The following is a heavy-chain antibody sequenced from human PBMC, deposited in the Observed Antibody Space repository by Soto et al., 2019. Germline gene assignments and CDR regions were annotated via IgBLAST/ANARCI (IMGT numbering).Heavy chain of an antibody. D-gene: IGHD5-12*01. CDR3: ARRPGMGVATIEGYYFDY. J-gene: IGHJ4*02. CDR1: GGSFSGYY. V-gene: IGHV4-34*01. Sequence: SETLSLTCAVYGGSFSGYYWSWIRQPPGKGLEWIGEINHSGSTNYNPSLKSRVTISVDTSKNQFSLKLSSVTAAETAVYYCARRPGMGVATIEGYYFDYWGQGTLVTVSS. CDR2: INHSGST.